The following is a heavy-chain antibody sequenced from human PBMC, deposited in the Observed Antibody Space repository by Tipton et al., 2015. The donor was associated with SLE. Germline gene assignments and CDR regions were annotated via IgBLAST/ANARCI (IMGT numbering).Heavy chain of an antibody. CDR1: GYTFTSYA. D-gene: IGHD3-3*01. Sequence: QSGAEVKKPGASVKVSCKASGYTFTSYAMHWVRQAPGQRLEWMGWINAGNGNTKYSQKFQGRVTITRDTSASTAYMELSSLRSEDTAVYYCASVRRDFWSPRYYYYGMDVWGQGTTVTVSS. V-gene: IGHV1-3*01. CDR3: ASVRRDFWSPRYYYYGMDV. CDR2: INAGNGNT. J-gene: IGHJ6*02.